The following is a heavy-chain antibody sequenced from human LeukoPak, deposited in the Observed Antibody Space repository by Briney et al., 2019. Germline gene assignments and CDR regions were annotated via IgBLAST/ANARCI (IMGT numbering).Heavy chain of an antibody. D-gene: IGHD4-11*01. CDR2: IFYSGST. Sequence: PSETPSLTPTVPCGSLNSSSYYRGWIPPPPGKGLEWVGTIFYSGSTYYNPSLKSRVTVSVDTSKNQFSLKVSSVTAADTAVYYCARHAAIRNYVGSLDSWGQGTLVTVSS. CDR1: CGSLNSSSYY. CDR3: ARHAAIRNYVGSLDS. J-gene: IGHJ4*02. V-gene: IGHV4-39*01.